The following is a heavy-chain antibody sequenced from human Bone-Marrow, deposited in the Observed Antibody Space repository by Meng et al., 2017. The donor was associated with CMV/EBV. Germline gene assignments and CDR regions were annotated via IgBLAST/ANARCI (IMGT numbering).Heavy chain of an antibody. J-gene: IGHJ6*02. V-gene: IGHV4-34*01. CDR3: ARGSYSSSWYETGWYGMDV. CDR1: GGSFSGYY. Sequence: GSLRLSCAVYGGSFSGYYWSWIRQPPGKGLEWIGEINHSGSTNYNPSLKSRVTISVDTSKNQFSLKLSSMTAADTAVYYCARGSYSSSWYETGWYGMDVWGQGTTVTVSS. CDR2: INHSGST. D-gene: IGHD6-13*01.